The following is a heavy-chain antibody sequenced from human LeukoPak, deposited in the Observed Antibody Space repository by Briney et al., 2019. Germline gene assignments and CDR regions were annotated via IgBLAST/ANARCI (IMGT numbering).Heavy chain of an antibody. Sequence: SSETLSLTCTVSGGSISSYYWSWIRQPAGKGLEWIGRIYTSGSTNYNPSLKSRVTMSVDTSKNQFSLKLSSVTAADTAVYYCARGNDILTGYYEVYYMDVWGKGTTVTVSS. CDR3: ARGNDILTGYYEVYYMDV. V-gene: IGHV4-4*07. CDR1: GGSISSYY. J-gene: IGHJ6*03. D-gene: IGHD3-9*01. CDR2: IYTSGST.